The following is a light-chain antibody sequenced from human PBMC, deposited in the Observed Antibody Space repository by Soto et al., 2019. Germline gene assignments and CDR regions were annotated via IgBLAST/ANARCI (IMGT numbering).Light chain of an antibody. CDR3: QQSSDWPPGT. V-gene: IGKV3-15*01. Sequence: EIVMTQSPATLSVSPGERATLSCRASQSVSNNLAWYQQKPGQAPRLLIYGASTRATGIPARFSGSGSGTEFTLTISSLQAEDLAVYYCQQSSDWPPGTFGQGTKVEIK. CDR2: GAS. CDR1: QSVSNN. J-gene: IGKJ1*01.